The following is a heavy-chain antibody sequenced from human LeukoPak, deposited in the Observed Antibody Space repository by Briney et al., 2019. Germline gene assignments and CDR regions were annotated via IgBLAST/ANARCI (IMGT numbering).Heavy chain of an antibody. Sequence: ASVKVSCKASGYTFTSYGISWVRQAPGQGLEWMGWISAYNGNTNYAQKLQGRVTMTTDTSTSTAYMGLRSLRSEDTAVYYCARILYYYDSSGYYYHAFDIWGQGTMVTVSS. D-gene: IGHD3-22*01. CDR3: ARILYYYDSSGYYYHAFDI. CDR1: GYTFTSYG. CDR2: ISAYNGNT. V-gene: IGHV1-18*01. J-gene: IGHJ3*02.